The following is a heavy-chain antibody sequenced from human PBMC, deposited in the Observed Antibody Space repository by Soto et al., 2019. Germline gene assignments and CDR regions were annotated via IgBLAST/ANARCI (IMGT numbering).Heavy chain of an antibody. CDR2: ISTRSTYT. Sequence: QVLLVESGGGLVKAGGSLRLSCAASGFIFSDYYMSWVRQTPGKGLEWISYISTRSTYTNYADSVKGRFTISRDNTKNSLYLQMDSLRVEDTAVYYCARDLAWKRGKVGRYYYGMDVWGHGTTVTVSS. CDR3: ARDLAWKRGKVGRYYYGMDV. J-gene: IGHJ6*02. CDR1: GFIFSDYY. D-gene: IGHD1-1*01. V-gene: IGHV3-11*06.